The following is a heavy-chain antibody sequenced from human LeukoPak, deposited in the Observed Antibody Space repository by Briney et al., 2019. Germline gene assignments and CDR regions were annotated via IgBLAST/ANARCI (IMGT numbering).Heavy chain of an antibody. J-gene: IGHJ3*02. Sequence: GGSLRLSCAPSGFTFSSYGMHCVRQAPGKGLEWVAFIRYDGSNKYYVHSVKGRYTISRDNSKNTLYLQMNSLRAEDTAVYYCARGFRPSLTVFIIRGAFDIWGQGTMVSVSS. CDR2: IRYDGSNK. D-gene: IGHD3-3*01. CDR1: GFTFSSYG. CDR3: ARGFRPSLTVFIIRGAFDI. V-gene: IGHV3-30*02.